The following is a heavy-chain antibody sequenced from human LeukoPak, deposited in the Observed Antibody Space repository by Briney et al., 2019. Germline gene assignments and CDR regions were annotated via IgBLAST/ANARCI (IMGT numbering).Heavy chain of an antibody. CDR1: GFTFSDTY. Sequence: GSLRLSCAASGFTFSDTYMSWIRQPPGKGLEWVSYISGSSSDIKYPDSVKGRFTVSRDNAKNTLYVQMNSLRVEDSAVYYCVRGAPSAADWGQGTLVTVSS. V-gene: IGHV3-11*06. J-gene: IGHJ4*02. CDR2: ISGSSSDI. CDR3: VRGAPSAAD.